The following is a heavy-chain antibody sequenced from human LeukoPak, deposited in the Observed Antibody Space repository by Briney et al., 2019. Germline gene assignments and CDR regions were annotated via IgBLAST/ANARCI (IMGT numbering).Heavy chain of an antibody. CDR3: AKDRAGAN. CDR2: ISGGGNVT. Sequence: PGGSLRLSCVGSGFTFAKYAITWVREAPGKGLEWVSVISGGGNVTYYAESVKGRFTISRDNSKRTLYLQMDSLRADDTAIYYCAKDRAGANWGQGTLVLVSS. V-gene: IGHV3-23*01. CDR1: GFTFAKYA. J-gene: IGHJ4*02.